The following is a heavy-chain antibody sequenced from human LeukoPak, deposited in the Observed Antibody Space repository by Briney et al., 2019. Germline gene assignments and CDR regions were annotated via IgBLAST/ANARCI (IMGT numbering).Heavy chain of an antibody. CDR3: AKDTTYYDTPYGMDV. CDR2: ISYDGSNK. D-gene: IGHD3-9*01. CDR1: GFTFSSYG. V-gene: IGHV3-30*18. J-gene: IGHJ6*04. Sequence: GRSLRLSCAASGFTFSSYGMHWVRQAPGKGLEWVAVISYDGSNKYHADSVKGRFTISRDNSKNTLYLQMNSLRAEDTAVYYCAKDTTYYDTPYGMDVWGKGTTVTVSS.